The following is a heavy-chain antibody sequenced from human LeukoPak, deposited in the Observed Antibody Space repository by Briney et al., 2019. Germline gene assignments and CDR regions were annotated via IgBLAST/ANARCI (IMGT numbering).Heavy chain of an antibody. J-gene: IGHJ5*02. CDR1: GDSVSSNSAA. V-gene: IGHV6-1*01. D-gene: IGHD1-26*01. CDR2: TYYRSKWYT. CDR3: ARLSGSYLPYNWFDP. Sequence: SQTLSLTCVISGDSVSSNSAAWNWIRQSPSRVLEWLGRTYYRSKWYTDYAGSVKSRIIINPDTSKNQFSLKLSSVTAADTAVYYCARLSGSYLPYNWFDPWGQGTLVTVSS.